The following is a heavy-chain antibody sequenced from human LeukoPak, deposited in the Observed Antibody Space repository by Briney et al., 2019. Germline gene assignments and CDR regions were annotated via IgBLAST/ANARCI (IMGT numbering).Heavy chain of an antibody. CDR2: IIPILGIA. CDR1: GYTFTSYG. D-gene: IGHD2-21*01. CDR3: AREIGDCGGDCYLGAFDI. V-gene: IGHV1-69*04. Sequence: ASVKVSCKASGYTFTSYGISWVRQAPGQGLEWMGRIIPILGIANYAQKFQGRVTITADKSTSTAYMELSSLRSEDTAVYYCAREIGDCGGDCYLGAFDIWGQGTMVTVSS. J-gene: IGHJ3*02.